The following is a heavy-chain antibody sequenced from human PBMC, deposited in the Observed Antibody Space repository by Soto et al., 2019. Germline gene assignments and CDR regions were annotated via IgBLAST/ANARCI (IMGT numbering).Heavy chain of an antibody. J-gene: IGHJ4*02. CDR1: GFTFSSYW. V-gene: IGHV3-74*01. D-gene: IGHD6-19*01. CDR3: ARTGYSSGWYRY. CDR2: INSDGSST. Sequence: GGSLRLSCAASGFTFSSYWMHWVRQAPGKGLVWVSRINSDGSSTSYADSVKGRFTISRDNAKNTLYLQMNSLRAEYTAVYYCARTGYSSGWYRYWGQGTLVTVSS.